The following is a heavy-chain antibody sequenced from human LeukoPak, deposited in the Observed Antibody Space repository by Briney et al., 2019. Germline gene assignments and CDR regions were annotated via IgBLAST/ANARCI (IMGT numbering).Heavy chain of an antibody. Sequence: ASVKISCKASGYTFTSYDINWVRQAPGQGIEWIGWMSPKSGNKGYAEKFQGRVTMTRNTSMSTACMELSSRRSEDTAVYCCGICVRNYYGSGSDYFDYWGQGTLVTVSS. V-gene: IGHV1-8*01. J-gene: IGHJ4*02. D-gene: IGHD3-10*01. CDR2: MSPKSGNK. CDR3: GICVRNYYGSGSDYFDY. CDR1: GYTFTSYD.